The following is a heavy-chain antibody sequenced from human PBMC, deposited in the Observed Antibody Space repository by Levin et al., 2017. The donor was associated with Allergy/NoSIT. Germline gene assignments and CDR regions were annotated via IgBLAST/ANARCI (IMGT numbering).Heavy chain of an antibody. CDR2: IIPAFAST. J-gene: IGHJ4*02. CDR1: GGPLRNYP. V-gene: IGHV1-69*01. Sequence: PGASLPLSCPAFGGPLRNYPISWVRQAPGQGLEWMGGIIPAFASTNYAQKFQGRVTSTADESTRTAYMELRSLRSEDTAVYYCARPRGGFYGSGSFDSWGQGTLVTVSS. CDR3: ARPRGGFYGSGSFDS. D-gene: IGHD3-10*01.